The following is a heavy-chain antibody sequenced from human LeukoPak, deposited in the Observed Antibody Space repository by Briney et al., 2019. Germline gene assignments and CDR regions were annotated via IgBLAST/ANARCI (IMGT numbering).Heavy chain of an antibody. CDR1: GGSISSYY. J-gene: IGHJ5*02. CDR3: ARDNSQLLLWFGGSNSPGGFDP. Sequence: SETLSLTCTVSGGSISSYYWSWIRQPPGKGLEWIGYIYYSGSTNYNPSLKSRVTISVDTSKNQFSLKLSSVTAADTAVYYCARDNSQLLLWFGGSNSPGGFDPWGQGTLVTVSS. V-gene: IGHV4-59*01. CDR2: IYYSGST. D-gene: IGHD3-10*01.